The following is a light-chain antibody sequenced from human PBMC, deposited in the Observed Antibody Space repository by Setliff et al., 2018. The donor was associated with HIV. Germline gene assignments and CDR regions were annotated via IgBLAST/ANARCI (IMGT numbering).Light chain of an antibody. CDR3: QQYGTSRLT. CDR1: QSVSNNY. J-gene: IGKJ1*01. CDR2: GAS. Sequence: VLTQSPGTLSLSPGERATLSCRASQSVSNNYLAWYQQKPGQAPRLLIYGASRRATGIPDRFSGSGSGTDFTLTISRLEPEDFAVYYCQQYGTSRLTFGQGTKVDIK. V-gene: IGKV3-20*01.